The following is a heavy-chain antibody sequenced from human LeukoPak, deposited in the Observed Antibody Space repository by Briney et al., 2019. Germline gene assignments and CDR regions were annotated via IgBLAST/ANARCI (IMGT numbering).Heavy chain of an antibody. J-gene: IGHJ4*02. CDR2: INPNSGGT. CDR1: GYTFTGYY. CDR3: ARAALGVWFGEPLGGPTEY. D-gene: IGHD3-10*01. Sequence: ASVKVPCKASGYTFTGYYIHWVRQAPGQGLEWMGWINPNSGGTYYAQSFQGRVTMTRDTSISTAYMELSRLRSDDTAVYYCARAALGVWFGEPLGGPTEYWGQGTLVTVSS. V-gene: IGHV1-2*02.